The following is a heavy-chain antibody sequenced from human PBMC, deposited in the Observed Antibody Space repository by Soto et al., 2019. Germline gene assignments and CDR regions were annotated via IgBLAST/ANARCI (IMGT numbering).Heavy chain of an antibody. CDR3: ARDGQQLAPYAMDV. CDR1: GFTFGNNA. D-gene: IGHD6-13*01. J-gene: IGHJ6*02. CDR2: IWFDGNNK. V-gene: IGHV3-33*01. Sequence: QVQLVESGGNMVQPWRSLRLSCAASGFTFGNNAMHWVRHAAGKGLEWVAQIWFDGNNKYYTDSVKGRFTISRDNLKNTVYLQMDSLRADDTAVYYCARDGQQLAPYAMDVWGQGTTVIVSS.